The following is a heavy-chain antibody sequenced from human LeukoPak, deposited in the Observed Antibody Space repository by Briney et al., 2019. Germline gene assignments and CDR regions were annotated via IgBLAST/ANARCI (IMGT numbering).Heavy chain of an antibody. Sequence: SATLSLTCTGSGYSISRGYYGGWIRQPPGKWLEWIGGIYRRGSTYYHPSLKSRVTISVATSKHQFSLKLSTVTAAHTEVYYCAREVNRKALLWPAAIYWGQGTLVTVSS. CDR1: GYSISRGYY. CDR2: IYRRGST. CDR3: AREVNRKALLWPAAIY. V-gene: IGHV4-38-2*02. J-gene: IGHJ4*02. D-gene: IGHD2-2*01.